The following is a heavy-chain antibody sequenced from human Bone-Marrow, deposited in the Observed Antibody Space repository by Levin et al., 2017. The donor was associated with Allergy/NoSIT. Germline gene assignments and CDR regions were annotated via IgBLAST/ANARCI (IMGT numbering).Heavy chain of an antibody. V-gene: IGHV1-18*01. J-gene: IGHJ6*02. CDR2: VSAYSGNT. Sequence: GESLKISCKASGYTFTTYGLTWVRQAPGQGLEWMGWVSAYSGNTNYALNLQDRVTMTTDTATNTAYMELTSLGSDDTDIYYCARGHFPYYYYGMDVWGQGTTVVVSS. CDR3: ARGHFPYYYYGMDV. CDR1: GYTFTTYG.